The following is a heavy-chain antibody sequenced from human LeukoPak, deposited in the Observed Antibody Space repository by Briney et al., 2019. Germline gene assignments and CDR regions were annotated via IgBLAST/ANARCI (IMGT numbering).Heavy chain of an antibody. Sequence: GGSLRLSCAASGFTVSSNYVSWVRQAPGKGLEWVSVIYSDGNTYYANSVKGRFTISRNNSKNTLYLQMNSLRAEDPAVYYCARDHSGLGSYPNPWGQGTLVTVSS. CDR2: IYSDGNT. V-gene: IGHV3-66*01. J-gene: IGHJ5*02. D-gene: IGHD3-10*01. CDR1: GFTVSSNY. CDR3: ARDHSGLGSYPNP.